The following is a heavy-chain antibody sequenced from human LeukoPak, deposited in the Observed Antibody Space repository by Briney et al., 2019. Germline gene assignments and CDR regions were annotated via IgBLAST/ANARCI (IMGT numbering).Heavy chain of an antibody. D-gene: IGHD3-22*01. CDR3: AKYGSYDYFDTSPDY. V-gene: IGHV3-48*03. CDR1: GFTFSSYE. Sequence: PGGSLRLSCAASGFTFSSYEMNWVRQAPGKGLEWVSYISSGGNTRYYADSVKGRFTISRDNAKNPLYLQMNSLRAEDTAVYFCAKYGSYDYFDTSPDYWGQGTLVTVSS. CDR2: ISSGGNTR. J-gene: IGHJ4*02.